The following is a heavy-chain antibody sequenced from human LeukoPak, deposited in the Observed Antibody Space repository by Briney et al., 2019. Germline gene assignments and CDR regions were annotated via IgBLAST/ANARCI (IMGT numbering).Heavy chain of an antibody. Sequence: GGSLRLSCAASGSIFSNYAMTWVRQAPGKGLEWVSSSGSTTDYSDSVKGRFTISRDNSKNTLYLQMNSLRADDTAVYYCTRDSSYGDYSTAFDYWGQGALVTVSS. CDR3: TRDSSYGDYSTAFDY. D-gene: IGHD4-17*01. J-gene: IGHJ4*02. V-gene: IGHV3-23*01. CDR1: GSIFSNYA. CDR2: SGSTT.